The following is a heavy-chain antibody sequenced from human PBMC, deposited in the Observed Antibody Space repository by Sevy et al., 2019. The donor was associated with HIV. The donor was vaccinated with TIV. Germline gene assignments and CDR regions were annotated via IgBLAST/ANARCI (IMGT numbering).Heavy chain of an antibody. J-gene: IGHJ4*02. CDR3: ATAPGYYDSAPFDY. CDR1: GFTFNNAW. CDR2: IKSKIDGETT. Sequence: GGSLRLSCAVSGFTFNNAWMNWVRQAPGTGLQWVGLIKSKIDGETTDYAAPLKGRFTISRDDSKNTLYLQMNSLKIEETAVYHCATAPGYYDSAPFDYWGPGTLVTVSS. D-gene: IGHD3-22*01. V-gene: IGHV3-15*01.